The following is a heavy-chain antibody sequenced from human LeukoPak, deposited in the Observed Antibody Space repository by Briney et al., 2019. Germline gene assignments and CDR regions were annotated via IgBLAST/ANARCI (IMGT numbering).Heavy chain of an antibody. Sequence: GASVKVSCKASGYTFTGYYMHWVRQAPGQGLEWMGGIIPLFGTPNYAQKFQGRVTITADISTTTVYMDLNSLRSEDTAVYYCAAMYTVREVIIGDDYWGQGTLVTVSS. D-gene: IGHD3-10*01. CDR3: AAMYTVREVIIGDDY. J-gene: IGHJ4*02. V-gene: IGHV1-69*06. CDR1: GYTFTGYY. CDR2: IIPLFGTP.